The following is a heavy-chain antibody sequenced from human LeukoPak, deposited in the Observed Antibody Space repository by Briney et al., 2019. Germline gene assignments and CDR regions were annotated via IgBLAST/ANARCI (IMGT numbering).Heavy chain of an antibody. D-gene: IGHD3-9*01. Sequence: GESLKISCKGSGYSFTSYWISWVRQMPGKGLEWMGRIDPSDSYTNYSPSFQGHVTISADKSISTAYLQWSSLKASDTAMYYCARHSADYDILTGYHAVDAFDIWGQGTMVTVSS. V-gene: IGHV5-10-1*01. J-gene: IGHJ3*02. CDR2: IDPSDSYT. CDR3: ARHSADYDILTGYHAVDAFDI. CDR1: GYSFTSYW.